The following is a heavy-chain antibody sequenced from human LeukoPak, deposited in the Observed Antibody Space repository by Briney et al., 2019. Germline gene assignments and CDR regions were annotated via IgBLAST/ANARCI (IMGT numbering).Heavy chain of an antibody. D-gene: IGHD5-12*01. J-gene: IGHJ6*03. Sequence: ASVKVSCKASGGTFSSYAISWVRQAPGQGLEWMGRIIPILGTANYAQKFQGRVTITTDESTSTAYMELSSLRSEDTAVYYCAGGIVAYNYYYYMDVWGKGTTVTVSS. CDR2: IIPILGTA. CDR1: GGTFSSYA. V-gene: IGHV1-69*11. CDR3: AGGIVAYNYYYYMDV.